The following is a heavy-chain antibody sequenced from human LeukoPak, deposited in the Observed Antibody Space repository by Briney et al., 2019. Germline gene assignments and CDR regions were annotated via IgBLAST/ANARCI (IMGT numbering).Heavy chain of an antibody. J-gene: IGHJ4*02. Sequence: SETLSLTCTVSGGSISSISNYWGWIRQPPGKGLEWIGSIYYRGRTFDNPSLKSRVTVSLDTSKNQFSLKLSSVTAADTAVYYCASVITAAGPRSDYWGQGTLVTVSS. V-gene: IGHV4-39*07. CDR2: IYYRGRT. CDR1: GGSISSISNY. D-gene: IGHD6-13*01. CDR3: ASVITAAGPRSDY.